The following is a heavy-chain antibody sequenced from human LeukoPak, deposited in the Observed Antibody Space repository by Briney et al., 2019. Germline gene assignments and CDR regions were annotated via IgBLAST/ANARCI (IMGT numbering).Heavy chain of an antibody. D-gene: IGHD5-12*01. CDR2: ISAYNGNT. J-gene: IGHJ6*03. Sequence: ASVKVSCKASGYTFTSYGISWVRQAPGQGLEWMGWISAYNGNTNYAQKLQDRVTMTTDTSTSTAYMELRSLRSDDTAVYYCARGWLRLNYYYYYYMDVWGKGTTVTVSS. CDR1: GYTFTSYG. V-gene: IGHV1-18*01. CDR3: ARGWLRLNYYYYYYMDV.